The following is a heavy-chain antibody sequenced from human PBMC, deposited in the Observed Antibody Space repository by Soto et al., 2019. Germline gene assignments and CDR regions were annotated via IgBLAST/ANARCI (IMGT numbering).Heavy chain of an antibody. D-gene: IGHD3-22*01. J-gene: IGHJ4*02. CDR1: GYSFAGYW. CDR2: IDPSDSQT. CDR3: ARRIYDSDTGPNFQYYFDS. Sequence: RGESLKISCKGSGYSFAGYWITWVRQKPGKGLEWMGRIDPSDSQTHYSPSFRGHVTISVTKSITTVFLQWSSLRASDTAMYYCARRIYDSDTGPNFQYYFDSWGQGTPVTVSS. V-gene: IGHV5-10-1*01.